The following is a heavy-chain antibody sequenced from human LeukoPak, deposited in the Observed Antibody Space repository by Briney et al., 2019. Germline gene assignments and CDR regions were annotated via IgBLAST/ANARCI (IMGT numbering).Heavy chain of an antibody. D-gene: IGHD3-22*01. CDR3: ARGEYYDSSGYYHYFDY. J-gene: IGHJ4*02. V-gene: IGHV4-59*01. CDR1: GGSISSYY. CDR2: IYYSGST. Sequence: PSETLSLTCTVSGGSISSYYWSWIRQPPGKGLEWIGYIYYSGSTNYNPSLKSRVTISVDTSKNQFSLKLSSVTAADTAVYYCARGEYYDSSGYYHYFDYWGQGTLVTVSS.